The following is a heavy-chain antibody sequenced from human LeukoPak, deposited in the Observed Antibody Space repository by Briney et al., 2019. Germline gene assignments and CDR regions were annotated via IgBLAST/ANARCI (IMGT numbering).Heavy chain of an antibody. D-gene: IGHD6-13*01. V-gene: IGHV5-51*01. J-gene: IGHJ4*02. CDR2: VYPGDSDI. CDR1: GYRFISHW. Sequence: GESLKISCKGSGYRFISHWIGWVRQMPGKGLEWMGSVYPGDSDIRYSPSFQGQVTVSADRSTNTAYLQWSSLKASDTAMYYCARQGDSSSWYEFYVDYWGQGTPVTVSS. CDR3: ARQGDSSSWYEFYVDY.